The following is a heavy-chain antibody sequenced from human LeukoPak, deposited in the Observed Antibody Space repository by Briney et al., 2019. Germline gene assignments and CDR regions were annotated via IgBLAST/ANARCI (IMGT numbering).Heavy chain of an antibody. J-gene: IGHJ6*03. CDR1: GFNFRGFA. D-gene: IGHD1-14*01. CDR3: AKGGPDSGDYYYYYMDV. V-gene: IGHV3-23*01. Sequence: PGGSLRLSCVASGFNFRGFAMSWVRQAPGKGLEWVSGISSSGGNTYYSDSVKGRLTISRVNSRNTLYLQVNTLRVEDTAVYYCAKGGPDSGDYYYYYMDVWGKGTTVTISS. CDR2: ISSSGGNT.